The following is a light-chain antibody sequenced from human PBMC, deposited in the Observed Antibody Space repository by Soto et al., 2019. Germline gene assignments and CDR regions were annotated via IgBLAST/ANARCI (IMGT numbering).Light chain of an antibody. CDR2: AAS. CDR3: QQSYSTPYT. J-gene: IGKJ2*01. CDR1: QSISTY. V-gene: IGKV1-39*01. Sequence: DIQMTQSPSSLSAFVGDRVTITCRASQSISTYLNWYQQKPGKAPKLLINAASTLQTGVPLRFSGGGSGTDFTLTISSLQPEDSAAYYCQQSYSTPYTFGQGTKLEIK.